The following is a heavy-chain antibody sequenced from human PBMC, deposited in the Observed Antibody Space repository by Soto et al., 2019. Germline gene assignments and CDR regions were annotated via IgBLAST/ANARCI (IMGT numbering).Heavy chain of an antibody. V-gene: IGHV1-69*01. Sequence: QVQLVQSGAEVKKPGSSVKVSCKASGGTFSSYAISWVRQAPGQGLEWMGGIIPIFGTANYAQKFQGRVTITADESTSTAYMELSSLRSEDTAVYYCAREPHFLEQQLVITYYYYVMDVWGQGTTVTVSS. D-gene: IGHD6-13*01. CDR2: IIPIFGTA. CDR1: GGTFSSYA. CDR3: AREPHFLEQQLVITYYYYVMDV. J-gene: IGHJ6*02.